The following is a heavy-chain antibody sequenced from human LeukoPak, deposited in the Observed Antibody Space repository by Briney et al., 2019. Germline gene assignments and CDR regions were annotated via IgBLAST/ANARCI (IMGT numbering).Heavy chain of an antibody. V-gene: IGHV4-38-2*02. CDR2: IYYSGST. J-gene: IGHJ4*02. D-gene: IGHD3-10*01. CDR1: GYSISSSYY. Sequence: SETLSLTCTVSGYSISSSYYWGWIRQPPGKGLEWIGSIYYSGSTYYNPSLKSRVTISVDTSKNQFSLKLSSVTAADTAVYYCARESGRIGLGCYWGQGTLVTVSS. CDR3: ARESGRIGLGCY.